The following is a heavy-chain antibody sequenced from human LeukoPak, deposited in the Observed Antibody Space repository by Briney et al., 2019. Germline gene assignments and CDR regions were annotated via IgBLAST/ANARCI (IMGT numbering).Heavy chain of an antibody. D-gene: IGHD3-9*01. CDR1: GGSFTGYY. V-gene: IGHV4-34*01. CDR3: ARSVAAKYDILTDYSNQYYYYGMDV. J-gene: IGHJ6*02. Sequence: SETLSHTCAVYGGSFTGYYWSWIRQPPGKGLEWIGEINHSGSTNYNPSLKSRVTISVDTSKNQFSLKLSSVTAADTAVYYCARSVAAKYDILTDYSNQYYYYGMDVWGQGTTVTVSS. CDR2: INHSGST.